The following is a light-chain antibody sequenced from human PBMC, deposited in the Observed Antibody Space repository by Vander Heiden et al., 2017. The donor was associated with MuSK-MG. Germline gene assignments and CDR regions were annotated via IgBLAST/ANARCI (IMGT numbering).Light chain of an antibody. CDR3: GAYAGKKVVV. Sequence: QSALTQPPSASGSPGQSVTISCTGTSSDVGAYIFFSWYQQHPGNAPTLIIYEVTKRPSGVPDRFSGSKSGNTASLTVSGLQPEDEADYYCGAYAGKKVVVFGGGTKLTVL. CDR1: SSDVGAYIF. CDR2: EVT. J-gene: IGLJ2*01. V-gene: IGLV2-8*01.